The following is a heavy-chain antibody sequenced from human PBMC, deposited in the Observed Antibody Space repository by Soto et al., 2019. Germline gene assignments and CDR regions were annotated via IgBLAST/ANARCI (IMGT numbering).Heavy chain of an antibody. CDR2: IIPIFGSP. CDR3: ARYVADSTSSYRDLPAAYYYGMDV. Sequence: QEQLVQSGAEIKKPGSSVKISCEASGGTFSTYAFSWVRQAPGQGLEWMGGIIPIFGSPRYAQKFQGRVTIPADEFLTTAYMGLSSLRSADTAVYYCARYVADSTSSYRDLPAAYYYGMDVWGQGTRVTVSS. CDR1: GGTFSTYA. D-gene: IGHD6-6*01. V-gene: IGHV1-69*01. J-gene: IGHJ6*02.